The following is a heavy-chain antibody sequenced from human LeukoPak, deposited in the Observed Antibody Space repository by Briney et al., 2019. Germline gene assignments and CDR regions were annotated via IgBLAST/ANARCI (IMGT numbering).Heavy chain of an antibody. CDR2: ISAYNGNT. Sequence: ASVTVSCKASGYTLTSYGISWVRQAPGQGLEWMGWISAYNGNTNYAQKLQGRVTMTTDTSTSTAYMELRSLRSDDTAVYYCARTYGGDGYNYGYYYFDYWGQGTLVTVSS. J-gene: IGHJ4*02. V-gene: IGHV1-18*01. CDR3: ARTYGGDGYNYGYYYFDY. D-gene: IGHD5-24*01. CDR1: GYTLTSYG.